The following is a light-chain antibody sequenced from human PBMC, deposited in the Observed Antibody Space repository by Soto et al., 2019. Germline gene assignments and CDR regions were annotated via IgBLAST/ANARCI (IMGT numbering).Light chain of an antibody. J-gene: IGKJ5*01. V-gene: IGKV3-11*01. CDR2: DAS. CDR3: QQRSNWPIT. Sequence: EVVLTQSPATLSLSPGERATLSCRASESVINFLAWYQQRPGQPPRLLIYDASNRATGIPARFSGTGSGTDFTLTTSILEPEDFAVYYCQQRSNWPITFGQGTRLEIK. CDR1: ESVINF.